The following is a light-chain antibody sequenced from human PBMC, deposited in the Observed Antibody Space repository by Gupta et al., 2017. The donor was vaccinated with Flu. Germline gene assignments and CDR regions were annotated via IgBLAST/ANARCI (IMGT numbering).Light chain of an antibody. Sequence: QSVLTQPLSAPGTPGQWVPFYSSGGSSNFVSNNVNWYQQCPGTAPKLLSYNNSLRHSGVPDRFSGSKSGTSASLAICELQAEDEAGYYCTSRDDSLNGLWVFGTGTKLTVL. CDR1: SSNFVSNN. J-gene: IGLJ3*02. CDR2: NNS. CDR3: TSRDDSLNGLWV. V-gene: IGLV1-44*01.